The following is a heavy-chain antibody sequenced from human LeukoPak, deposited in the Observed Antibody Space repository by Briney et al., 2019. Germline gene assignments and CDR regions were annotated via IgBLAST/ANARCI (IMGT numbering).Heavy chain of an antibody. CDR2: IIPIFGTA. D-gene: IGHD3-22*01. CDR3: AIRSYYDSSGYYLGGNFDY. V-gene: IGHV1-69*13. Sequence: SVKVSCKASGGTFSSYAISWVRQAPGQGLEWMGGIIPIFGTANYAQKFQGRVTITADESTSTAYLELSSLRSEDTAVYYCAIRSYYDSSGYYLGGNFDYWGQGTLVTVSS. CDR1: GGTFSSYA. J-gene: IGHJ4*02.